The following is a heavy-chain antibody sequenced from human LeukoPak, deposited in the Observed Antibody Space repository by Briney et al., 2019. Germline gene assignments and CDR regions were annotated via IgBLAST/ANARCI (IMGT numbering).Heavy chain of an antibody. V-gene: IGHV4-34*01. Sequence: SETLSLTCAVYGGSFSDYYWSWIRQPPGKGLEWIGEINHSGSTNYNPSLKSRVTISEDTSKNQFSLKLSSVTAADTAVYYCARGSSLPGDIVVVPAAQGYYYYMDVWGKGTSVTVSS. CDR1: GGSFSDYY. J-gene: IGHJ6*03. CDR3: ARGSSLPGDIVVVPAAQGYYYYMDV. CDR2: INHSGST. D-gene: IGHD2-2*01.